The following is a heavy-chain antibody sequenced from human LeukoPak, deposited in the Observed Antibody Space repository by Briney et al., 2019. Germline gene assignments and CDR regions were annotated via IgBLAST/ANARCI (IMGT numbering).Heavy chain of an antibody. J-gene: IGHJ4*02. CDR1: GYTFTTHD. CDR2: TNPNSGHT. V-gene: IGHV1-8*03. Sequence: ASVKVSCKASGYTFTTHDINWVRQATGQGLEWMGWTNPNSGHTGYAQKFQGRLTITRDTSISTAYMELSRLRSEDTAVYYCARVAGSIDYWGQGTLVTVSS. D-gene: IGHD6-19*01. CDR3: ARVAGSIDY.